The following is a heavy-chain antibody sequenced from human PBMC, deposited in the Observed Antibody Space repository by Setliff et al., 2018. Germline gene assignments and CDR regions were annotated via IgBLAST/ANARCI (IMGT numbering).Heavy chain of an antibody. Sequence: GGSLRLSCAASGFTFSRYWMSWVRQAPGKGLEWVANIKQDGSEKYYVDSVKGRFTISRDNAKNSLYLQMNSLRVEDTALYYCARVGGSSSPFGYWDQGTLVTVSS. CDR3: ARVGGSSSPFGY. J-gene: IGHJ4*02. D-gene: IGHD6-13*01. V-gene: IGHV3-7*01. CDR2: IKQDGSEK. CDR1: GFTFSRYW.